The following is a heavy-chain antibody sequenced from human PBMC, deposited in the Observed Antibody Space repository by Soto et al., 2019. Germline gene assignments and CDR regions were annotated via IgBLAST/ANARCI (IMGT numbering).Heavy chain of an antibody. J-gene: IGHJ4*02. CDR2: IKSDGSGT. V-gene: IGHV3-74*01. Sequence: EVQLVESGGGLVQPGGSLRLSCAASGFTFSSYWMHWVRQAPGKGPMWVSRIKSDGSGTYYADSVKGRLTNSRDTAKNKLYLQMNSLRADDTAVYFCVREDGDYYDGNGYLGRHWGQGTLVTVSS. D-gene: IGHD3-22*01. CDR3: VREDGDYYDGNGYLGRH. CDR1: GFTFSSYW.